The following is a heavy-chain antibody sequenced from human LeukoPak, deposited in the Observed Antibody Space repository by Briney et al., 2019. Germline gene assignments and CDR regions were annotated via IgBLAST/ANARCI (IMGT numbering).Heavy chain of an antibody. CDR3: ARANFLYCSSTTCLFDY. CDR1: GYTFTYYY. Sequence: GASVKVSCKASGYTFTYYYLHWVGQAPGQGVEWMGWINPNSGDTNYAQKFQGRVTMTRDTSISTAHMEMSRLRSDDTAVYYCARANFLYCSSTTCLFDYWGQGTLVTVSS. D-gene: IGHD2-2*01. CDR2: INPNSGDT. V-gene: IGHV1-2*02. J-gene: IGHJ4*02.